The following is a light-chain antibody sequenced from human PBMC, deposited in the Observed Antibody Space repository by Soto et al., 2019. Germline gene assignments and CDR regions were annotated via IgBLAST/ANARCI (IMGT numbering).Light chain of an antibody. CDR3: SSFTSSSTYV. CDR2: EVT. J-gene: IGLJ1*01. V-gene: IGLV2-18*02. CDR1: SSDVGSFNR. Sequence: QSVLTQPPSVSGSPEQSVTISCTGTSSDVGSFNRVSWYQQPPGTAPKLMIYEVTNRPSGVPDRFSGSKSGNTASLTISGLQAEDEADYYCSSFTSSSTYVFGTGTKVTV.